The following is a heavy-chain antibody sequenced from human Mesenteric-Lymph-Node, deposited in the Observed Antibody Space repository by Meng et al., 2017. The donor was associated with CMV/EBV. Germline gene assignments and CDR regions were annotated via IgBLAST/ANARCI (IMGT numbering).Heavy chain of an antibody. V-gene: IGHV3-53*01. CDR1: GFTVSSNY. J-gene: IGHJ4*02. CDR3: SSGSEYSSLAY. Sequence: GESLKISCAASGFTVSSNYMSWVRQAPGKGLEYVSGIYSDGSTYYADSVKGRFTISRDNSKNTLYLQMNSLKAEDTAVYYCSSGSEYSSLAYWAQGTLVTVSS. CDR2: IYSDGST. D-gene: IGHD6-6*01.